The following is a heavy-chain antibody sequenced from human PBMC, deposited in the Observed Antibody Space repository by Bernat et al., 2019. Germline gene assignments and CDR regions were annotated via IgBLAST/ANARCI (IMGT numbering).Heavy chain of an antibody. CDR2: IKQDGSEK. CDR3: ASDPLHYFDY. CDR1: GFIFSSYW. V-gene: IGHV3-7*05. J-gene: IGHJ4*02. Sequence: EVQLVESGGGLVQPGGSLRLSCVASGFIFSSYWMSWVRQAPGKGLEWVANIKQDGSEKYYVDSVKGRFTISRDNAKNSLYLQMNSLRAEDTAVYYCASDPLHYFDYWGQGTLVTVSS.